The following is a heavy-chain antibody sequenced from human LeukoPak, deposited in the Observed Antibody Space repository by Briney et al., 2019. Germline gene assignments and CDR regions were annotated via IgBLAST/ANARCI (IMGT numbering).Heavy chain of an antibody. D-gene: IGHD3-3*01. J-gene: IGHJ3*02. V-gene: IGHV1-18*04. Sequence: ASVKVSCKASGYTFTSYYIQWVRQAPGQGLEWMGWISAYNGNTNYAQKLQGRVTMTTDTSTSTAYMELRSLRSDDTAVYYCARDPRITIFGVVPPDAFDIWGQGTMVTVSS. CDR1: GYTFTSYY. CDR2: ISAYNGNT. CDR3: ARDPRITIFGVVPPDAFDI.